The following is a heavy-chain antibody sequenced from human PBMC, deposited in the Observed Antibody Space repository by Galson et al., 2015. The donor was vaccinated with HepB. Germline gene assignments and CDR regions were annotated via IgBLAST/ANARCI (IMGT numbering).Heavy chain of an antibody. CDR3: ARGNSPYYAMDV. CDR2: INLNTGNT. D-gene: IGHD2/OR15-2a*01. J-gene: IGHJ6*02. CDR1: GYTFTGYY. Sequence: SVKVSCKASGYTFTGYYMHWVRQAPGQGLEWMGRINLNTGNTKYAQKFQGRVTMTRGTSVSTAYMELSRLRSDDAVVYYCARGNSPYYAMDVWGQGTTVTVSS. V-gene: IGHV1-2*05.